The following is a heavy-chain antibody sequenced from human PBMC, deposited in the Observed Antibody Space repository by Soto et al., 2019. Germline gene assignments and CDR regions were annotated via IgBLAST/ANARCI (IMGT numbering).Heavy chain of an antibody. D-gene: IGHD3-22*01. V-gene: IGHV4-39*01. J-gene: IGHJ4*02. CDR3: ARPKMDYDSTGYYFDY. Sequence: PSEILSLTCTVSGGSISSSSYYWGWIRQPPGKGLEWIGSIYYSGSTYYTPSLKSRVTISLDTSKNQFSLKLSSVTAADTAVYYCARPKMDYDSTGYYFDYWGQGTLVTVSS. CDR1: GGSISSSSYY. CDR2: IYYSGST.